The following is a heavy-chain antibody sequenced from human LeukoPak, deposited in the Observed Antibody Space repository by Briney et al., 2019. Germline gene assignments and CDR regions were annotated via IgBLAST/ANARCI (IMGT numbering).Heavy chain of an antibody. CDR1: GASISSGAFY. J-gene: IGHJ4*02. CDR2: IYYNGGT. CDR3: ASGIKDDYVWGSPRTYFDY. Sequence: KTSETLSLTCTVSGASISSGAFYCNWIRQHPGKGLEWIGYIYYNGGTYYNPSLKSRLSISVDTSKNQFSLKLSSVTAADTAVYYCASGIKDDYVWGSPRTYFDYWGQGALVTVSP. D-gene: IGHD3-16*01. V-gene: IGHV4-31*03.